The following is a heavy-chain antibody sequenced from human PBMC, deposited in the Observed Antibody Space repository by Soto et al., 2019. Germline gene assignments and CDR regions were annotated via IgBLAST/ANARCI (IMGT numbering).Heavy chain of an antibody. D-gene: IGHD2-2*03. CDR1: GGTFSSYA. V-gene: IGHV1-69*01. CDR3: ARSPRGYCSRTSCFPDYYYGMDV. J-gene: IGHJ6*02. CDR2: IIPIFGTA. Sequence: QVQLVQSGAEVKKPGSSVKVSCKASGGTFSSYAISWVRQAPGQGLEWMGGIIPIFGTANYAQKFQGRVTITADESTSTASMELSSLRSEDTAVYYCARSPRGYCSRTSCFPDYYYGMDVWGQGTTVTVSS.